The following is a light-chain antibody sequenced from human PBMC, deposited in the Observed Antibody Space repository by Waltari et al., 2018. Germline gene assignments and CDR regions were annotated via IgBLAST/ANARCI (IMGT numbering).Light chain of an antibody. V-gene: IGLV2-14*03. CDR1: SSDIGAFKY. J-gene: IGLJ2*01. Sequence: QSALTQPASVSGSPGQSITISCTGTSSDIGAFKYVSWYQQHPGKAPKLIIYDDNSRPSGVSNQFSGSKSGNTASLTISGLQAEDEADYYCQSYDTSLGVVFGGGTKLTVL. CDR2: DDN. CDR3: QSYDTSLGVV.